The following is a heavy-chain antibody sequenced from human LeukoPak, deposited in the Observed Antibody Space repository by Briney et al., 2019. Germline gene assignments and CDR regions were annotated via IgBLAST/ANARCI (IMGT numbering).Heavy chain of an antibody. CDR2: ISGSGGST. J-gene: IGHJ3*02. CDR3: ARQPLPTVTLRFLGAFDI. V-gene: IGHV3-23*01. Sequence: GGSLRLSCAASGLTFSSYAMSWVRQAPGKGLEWVSAISGSGGSTYYADSVKGRFTISRDNSKNTLYLQMNSLRAEDTAVYYCARQPLPTVTLRFLGAFDIWGQGTMVTVSS. CDR1: GLTFSSYA. D-gene: IGHD4-17*01.